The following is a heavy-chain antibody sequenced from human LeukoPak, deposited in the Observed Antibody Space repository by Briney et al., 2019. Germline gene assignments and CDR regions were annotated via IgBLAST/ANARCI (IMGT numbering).Heavy chain of an antibody. V-gene: IGHV3-48*03. D-gene: IGHD3-22*01. CDR1: AFTFSGHE. J-gene: IGHJ4*02. Sequence: GRSLRLSCAASAFTFSGHEMNWVRQAPGKGLEWVSYISRSGTTIYYADSVKGRFTISRDNAKNSLYLQMNSLRAEDTAVYYCARTDSGGFYPQLDWWGRGTLVTVSS. CDR3: ARTDSGGFYPQLDW. CDR2: ISRSGTTI.